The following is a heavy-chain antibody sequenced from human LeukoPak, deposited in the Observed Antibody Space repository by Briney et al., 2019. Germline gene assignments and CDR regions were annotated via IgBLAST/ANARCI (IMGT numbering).Heavy chain of an antibody. D-gene: IGHD6-13*01. CDR2: INHSGST. CDR1: GGSFSGYY. Sequence: PSETLSLTCAVYGGSFSGYYWSWIRQPPGKGLEWIGEINHSGSTNYNPSLKSRVTISVDTSKNQFSLKLSSVTAADTAVYYCARSRAGTTYYFYYYMDVWSKGTTVTVSS. V-gene: IGHV4-34*01. J-gene: IGHJ6*03. CDR3: ARSRAGTTYYFYYYMDV.